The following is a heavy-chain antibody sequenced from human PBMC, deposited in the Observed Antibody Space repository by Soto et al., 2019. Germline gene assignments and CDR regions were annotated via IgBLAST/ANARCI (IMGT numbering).Heavy chain of an antibody. J-gene: IGHJ4*01. V-gene: IGHV4-59*01. CDR1: GGSLSSFY. Sequence: QVRLQESGPGLVKSSETLSLTCTVSGGSLSSFYWGWIRRPPGKGLEWIGYIYHSGTTKYNSSLTSRVTMSVDSYKNELSLKLTSVPAADTATYDCARFHKEERVTVPAAYYDRWGPGNLVTVAS. CDR3: ARFHKEERVTVPAAYYDR. D-gene: IGHD2-2*01. CDR2: IYHSGTT.